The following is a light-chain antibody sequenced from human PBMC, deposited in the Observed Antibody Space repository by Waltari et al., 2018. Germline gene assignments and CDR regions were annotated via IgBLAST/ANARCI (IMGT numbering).Light chain of an antibody. V-gene: IGKV1-39*01. CDR2: AAS. CDR3: QQTFTSQYT. J-gene: IGKJ2*01. Sequence: DIRLTQSPASLSASVGDNVTITCRASQNIDQYVTWYQQKPGTAPKLLISAASFLNPGVPSRFSGTGSPSGTEFPLAIAGLQPEDFATYHCQQTFTSQYTFGRGT. CDR1: QNIDQY.